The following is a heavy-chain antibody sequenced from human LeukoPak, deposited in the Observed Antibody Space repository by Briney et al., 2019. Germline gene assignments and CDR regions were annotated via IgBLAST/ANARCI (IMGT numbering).Heavy chain of an antibody. D-gene: IGHD6-19*01. CDR1: GGSISSYF. J-gene: IGHJ4*02. CDR3: ARGAGNFDY. V-gene: IGHV4-59*01. CDR2: IYYSGST. Sequence: PSETLSLTCTVSGGSISSYFWSWIRQPPGKGLEWIGYIYYSGSTNYNPSLKGRVTISLDTSKNQFSLRLSSVTAADTAVYYCARGAGNFDYWGQGTLVTVSS.